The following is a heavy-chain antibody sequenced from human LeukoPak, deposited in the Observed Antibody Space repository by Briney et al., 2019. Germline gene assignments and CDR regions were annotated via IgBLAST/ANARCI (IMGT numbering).Heavy chain of an antibody. D-gene: IGHD4-23*01. Sequence: NPSGTLSLTCGVSGGSITNTNYWTWVRQPPGKGLEWIGEVNLQGSTNYNPSLMGRVAIAVDTSENHISLQLTSVTAADTAVYYCARIRGLVTVVTSLWGQGTLVIVSS. J-gene: IGHJ4*02. CDR3: ARIRGLVTVVTSL. CDR2: VNLQGST. CDR1: GGSITNTNY. V-gene: IGHV4-4*02.